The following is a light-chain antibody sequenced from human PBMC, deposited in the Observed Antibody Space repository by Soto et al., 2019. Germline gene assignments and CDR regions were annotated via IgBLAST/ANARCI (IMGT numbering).Light chain of an antibody. J-gene: IGKJ1*01. CDR2: WAS. Sequence: DIVMTQSPDSLAVSLGERATINCKSSQSVLYSSNNKNYLAWYQQKPGQPPKLLIYWASTGESGVPDRFSGSGSGTDFTLTISSLQAEDVAVYYCQQYYSTPVTFGQGTKVEIK. CDR3: QQYYSTPVT. CDR1: QSVLYSSNNKNY. V-gene: IGKV4-1*01.